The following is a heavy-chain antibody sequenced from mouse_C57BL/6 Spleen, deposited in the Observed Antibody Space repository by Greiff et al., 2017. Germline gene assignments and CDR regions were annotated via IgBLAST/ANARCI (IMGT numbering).Heavy chain of an antibody. J-gene: IGHJ4*01. V-gene: IGHV1-61*01. Sequence: QVQLQQPGAELVRPGSSVKLSCKASGYTFTSYWMDWVKQRPGQGLEWIGNIYSSDSETHYNQKFKDKATLTVDKSSSIAYMQLSSLTSEDSAVYYCARLATVAGAMDYWGQGTSVTVSS. CDR2: IYSSDSET. D-gene: IGHD1-1*01. CDR1: GYTFTSYW. CDR3: ARLATVAGAMDY.